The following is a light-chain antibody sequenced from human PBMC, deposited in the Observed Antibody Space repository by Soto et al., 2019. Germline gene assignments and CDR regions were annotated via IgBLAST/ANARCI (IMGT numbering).Light chain of an antibody. CDR3: AAWDDSLKGYV. CDR1: SSNIGSYT. V-gene: IGLV1-44*01. Sequence: QSVLIQPPSASGTPGQRVTVSCSGGSSNIGSYTVNWYQQLPGAAPKLLIYSNSQRPSGVPDRFSASKSGTSASLAISGLQSEDEAEYYCAAWDDSLKGYVFGPGTKSPS. J-gene: IGLJ1*01. CDR2: SNS.